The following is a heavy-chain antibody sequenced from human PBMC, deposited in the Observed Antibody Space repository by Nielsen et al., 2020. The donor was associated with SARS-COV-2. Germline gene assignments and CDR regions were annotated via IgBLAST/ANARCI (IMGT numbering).Heavy chain of an antibody. V-gene: IGHV3-48*01. J-gene: IGHJ4*02. CDR3: ATSYSSSSFDY. CDR2: ISSSSSTI. Sequence: GESLKISCAASGFTFSSYGMHWVRQAPGKGLEWVSYISSSSSTIYYADSVKGRFTISRDNAKNSLYLQMNSLRAEDTAVYYCATSYSSSSFDYWGQGTLVTVSS. D-gene: IGHD6-6*01. CDR1: GFTFSSYG.